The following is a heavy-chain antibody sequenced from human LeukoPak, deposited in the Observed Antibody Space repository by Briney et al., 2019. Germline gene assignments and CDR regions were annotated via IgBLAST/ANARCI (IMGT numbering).Heavy chain of an antibody. CDR3: ARGGTYSSGLPGS. J-gene: IGHJ5*02. V-gene: IGHV3-74*01. D-gene: IGHD5-18*01. Sequence: GGSLRLSCAASGFTFSGYWMHWVRQAPGKGLVWVSRINSDGSSTNYADSVKGRFTISRDNAKNTLYLQMNTLRAEDTAVYYCARGGTYSSGLPGSWGQGTLVTASS. CDR1: GFTFSGYW. CDR2: INSDGSST.